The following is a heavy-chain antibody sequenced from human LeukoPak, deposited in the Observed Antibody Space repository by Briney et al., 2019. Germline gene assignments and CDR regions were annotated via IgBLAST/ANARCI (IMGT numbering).Heavy chain of an antibody. CDR1: GGTFSSYA. D-gene: IGHD2-15*01. J-gene: IGHJ5*02. Sequence: SVKVSCKASGGTFSSYAISWVRQAPGQGLEWMGGIIPIFGTANYAQKFQGRVTITADESTSTAYMELSSLRSEDTAVYYCAKSIVVVVAATHWFDPWGQGTLVTVSS. V-gene: IGHV1-69*13. CDR2: IIPIFGTA. CDR3: AKSIVVVVAATHWFDP.